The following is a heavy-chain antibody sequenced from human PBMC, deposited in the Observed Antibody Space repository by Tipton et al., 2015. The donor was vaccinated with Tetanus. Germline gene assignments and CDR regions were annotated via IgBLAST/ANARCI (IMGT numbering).Heavy chain of an antibody. D-gene: IGHD6-13*01. V-gene: IGHV3-23*01. J-gene: IGHJ3*02. CDR3: AKEVTDITAAGIGAFDM. Sequence: SLRLSCAASGFTFSFYWMNWVRQAPGKGLEWVSDIRGGGGSTYYADSVKGRFTISRDNSKNTLYLQMNSLRAEDTAVYYCAKEVTDITAAGIGAFDMWGQGTMVTVSS. CDR1: GFTFSFYW. CDR2: IRGGGGST.